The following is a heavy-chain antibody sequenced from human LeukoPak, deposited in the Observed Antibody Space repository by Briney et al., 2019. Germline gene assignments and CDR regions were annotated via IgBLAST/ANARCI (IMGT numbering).Heavy chain of an antibody. CDR1: GGSFSGYY. V-gene: IGHV4-34*01. CDR3: ATLRGQLNYYYYGMDV. D-gene: IGHD6-6*01. Sequence: PSETLSLTCAVYGGSFSGYYWSWIRQPPGKGLEWIGEINHSGSTNYNPSLKSRVTISVDTSKNQFSLKLSSVTAADTAVYYCATLRGQLNYYYYGMDVWGQGTTVTVSS. CDR2: INHSGST. J-gene: IGHJ6*02.